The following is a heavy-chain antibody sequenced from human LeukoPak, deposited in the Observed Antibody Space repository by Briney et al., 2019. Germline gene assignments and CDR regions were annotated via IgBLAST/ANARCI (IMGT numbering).Heavy chain of an antibody. Sequence: SETLSLTCAVYGGSFSSYYWSWIRQPPGKGLEWIGYIYYSGSTNYNPSLKSRVTISVDTSKNQFSLKLSSVTAADTAVYYCARGGTYYDFWSGYFPSRYYYYGMDVWGQGTTVTVSS. V-gene: IGHV4-59*01. CDR3: ARGGTYYDFWSGYFPSRYYYYGMDV. CDR2: IYYSGST. D-gene: IGHD3-3*01. CDR1: GGSFSSYY. J-gene: IGHJ6*02.